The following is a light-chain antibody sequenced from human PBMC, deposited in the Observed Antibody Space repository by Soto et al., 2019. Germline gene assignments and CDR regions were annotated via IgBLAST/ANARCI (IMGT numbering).Light chain of an antibody. J-gene: IGLJ3*02. V-gene: IGLV1-44*01. CDR2: TNN. CDR1: NSNIGSNT. CDR3: AAWDDSLNGWV. Sequence: QAVVTQPPSASGTPGQRVTISCSGSNSNIGSNTVSWYQQLPGTAPKLLIYTNNQRPSGVPDRFSGSKSDTSASLAISGLQSEDEADYYCAAWDDSLNGWVFGGGTKLTVL.